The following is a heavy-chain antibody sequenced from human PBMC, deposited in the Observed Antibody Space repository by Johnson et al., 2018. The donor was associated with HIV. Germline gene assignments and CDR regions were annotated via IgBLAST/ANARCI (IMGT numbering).Heavy chain of an antibody. D-gene: IGHD1-14*01. CDR2: ITAGGDT. CDR3: ARDDRPDGFDI. J-gene: IGHJ3*02. Sequence: VQLVESGGGLVQPGGSLRLSCAASGIIVTGNFMSWVRQAPGKGLEWVSVITAGGDTYYADSVKGRFTISRDRSKNTVSLQMNSLRVEDTAVYYCARDDRPDGFDIWGQGTMVTVSS. CDR1: GIIVTGNF. V-gene: IGHV3-66*01.